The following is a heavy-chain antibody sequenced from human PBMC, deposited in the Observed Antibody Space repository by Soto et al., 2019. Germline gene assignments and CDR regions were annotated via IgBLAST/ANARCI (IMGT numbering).Heavy chain of an antibody. CDR2: ISGSGGST. CDR3: AKVTETYSSSFPNPYYYGMDV. Sequence: GGSLRLSCAASGFTFSSYAMSWVRQAPGKGLEWVSAISGSGGSTYYADSVKGRFTISRDNSKNTLYLQMNSLRAEDMAVYYCAKVTETYSSSFPNPYYYGMDVWGQGTTVTVSS. V-gene: IGHV3-23*01. CDR1: GFTFSSYA. D-gene: IGHD6-6*01. J-gene: IGHJ6*02.